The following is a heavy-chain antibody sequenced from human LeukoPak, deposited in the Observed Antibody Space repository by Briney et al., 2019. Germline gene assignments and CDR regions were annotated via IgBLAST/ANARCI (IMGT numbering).Heavy chain of an antibody. CDR1: GGSISPYY. CDR3: ARYHDPGPSSTNYFDP. CDR2: IYSSGTA. J-gene: IGHJ4*02. V-gene: IGHV4-4*07. D-gene: IGHD2-2*01. Sequence: SETLTLTCSVSGGSISPYYWSWIRRPAGKGLEWIGRIYSSGTADYNPSLKSRVTISVDRSKNQLSLKLTSVTAADTAVYYCARYHDPGPSSTNYFDPSGQGTLVTVSS.